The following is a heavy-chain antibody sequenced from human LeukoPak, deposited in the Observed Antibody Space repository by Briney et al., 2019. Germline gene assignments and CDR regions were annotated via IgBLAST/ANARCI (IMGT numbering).Heavy chain of an antibody. CDR2: INPNSGGT. Sequence: GASVKVSCKASGYTFTGYYMHWVRQAPGQGLEWMGWINPNSGGTNYAQKFQGRVTMTRDTSTSTVYMELSSLRSEDTAVYYCARGLGCSGGSCYSEPFDYWGQGTLVTVSS. J-gene: IGHJ4*02. CDR1: GYTFTGYY. D-gene: IGHD2-15*01. CDR3: ARGLGCSGGSCYSEPFDY. V-gene: IGHV1-2*02.